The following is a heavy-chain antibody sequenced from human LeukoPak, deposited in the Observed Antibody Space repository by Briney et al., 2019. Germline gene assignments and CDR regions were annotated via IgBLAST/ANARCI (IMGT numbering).Heavy chain of an antibody. CDR1: GFTFSSYA. D-gene: IGHD6-19*01. Sequence: GGSLRLSCAASGFTFSSYAMHWVRQAPGKGLEWVAVISYDGSNKYYADSVKGRFTISRDNSKNTLYLQMNSLRAEDTAVYYCARDIAVAGMRAYGMDVCGQGTTVTVSS. V-gene: IGHV3-30*04. CDR3: ARDIAVAGMRAYGMDV. J-gene: IGHJ6*02. CDR2: ISYDGSNK.